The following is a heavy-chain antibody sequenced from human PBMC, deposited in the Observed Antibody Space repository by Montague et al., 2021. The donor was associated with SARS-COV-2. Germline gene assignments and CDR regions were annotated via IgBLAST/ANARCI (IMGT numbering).Heavy chain of an antibody. J-gene: IGHJ2*01. D-gene: IGHD3-22*01. CDR1: GGSITDHY. CDR3: ARQGYYDSAGYHWHLDL. CDR2: ISSNGKT. Sequence: SETLSLTCTVSGGSITDHYRCWIRQSPGKGLEWIGYISSNGKTNYNPSLKSRVTLSADASRNEFSLKLDSVTAADTAVYFCARQGYYDSAGYHWHLDLWGRGMLVTVSS. V-gene: IGHV4-59*08.